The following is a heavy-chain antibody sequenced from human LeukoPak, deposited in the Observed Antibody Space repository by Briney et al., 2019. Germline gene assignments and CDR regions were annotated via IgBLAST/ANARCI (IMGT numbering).Heavy chain of an antibody. CDR3: ARDLPRAAAGREKFDY. CDR1: GGTFSSYA. CDR2: IIPIFGTA. D-gene: IGHD6-13*01. Sequence: SVKVSCKASGGTFSSYAISWVRQAPGQGLEWMGGIIPIFGTANYAQKFQGRVTITADESTSTAYMELSSLRSEDTAVYYCARDLPRAAAGREKFDYWGQGTLVTVSP. J-gene: IGHJ4*02. V-gene: IGHV1-69*13.